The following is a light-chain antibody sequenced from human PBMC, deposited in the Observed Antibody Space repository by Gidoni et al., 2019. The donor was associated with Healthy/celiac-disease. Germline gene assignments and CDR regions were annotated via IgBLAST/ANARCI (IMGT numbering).Light chain of an antibody. J-gene: IGKJ5*01. CDR2: GAS. Sequence: ETVLTQSPGTLSWSPGERATLSCRASQSVISSYLAWYQQKPGQAPRLLIYGASSRATGIPDRFSGSGSGTDFTLTISRLEPEDFAVYYCQQYGSSPPVTFGQGTRLEIK. CDR3: QQYGSSPPVT. V-gene: IGKV3-20*01. CDR1: QSVISSY.